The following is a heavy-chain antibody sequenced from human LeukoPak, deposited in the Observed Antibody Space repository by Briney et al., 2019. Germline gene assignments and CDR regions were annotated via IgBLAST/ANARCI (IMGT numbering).Heavy chain of an antibody. CDR1: GVSISSYY. V-gene: IGHV4-4*07. J-gene: IGHJ4*02. CDR2: IYTSGST. CDR3: ARDTYYYDSSGYYRLDY. Sequence: SETLSLTCTVSGVSISSYYWSWIRQPAGKGLEWIGRIYTSGSTNYNPSLKSRVTMSVDTSKNQFSLKLSSVTAADTAVYYCARDTYYYDSSGYYRLDYWGRGTLVTVSS. D-gene: IGHD3-22*01.